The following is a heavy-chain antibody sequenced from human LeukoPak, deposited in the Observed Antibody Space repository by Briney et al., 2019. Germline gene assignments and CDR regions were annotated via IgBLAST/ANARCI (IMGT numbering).Heavy chain of an antibody. CDR2: IYHSGTT. J-gene: IGHJ5*02. Sequence: SETLSLTCAVYGGSFSDYYWSWIRQPPGKGLEWIGSIYHSGTTYYNPSLKSRVTISVDTSKNQFSLKLTSVTAADTAVYYCARGYSSSWYFNWFDPWGQGTLVTVSS. CDR3: ARGYSSSWYFNWFDP. CDR1: GGSFSDYY. D-gene: IGHD6-13*01. V-gene: IGHV4-34*01.